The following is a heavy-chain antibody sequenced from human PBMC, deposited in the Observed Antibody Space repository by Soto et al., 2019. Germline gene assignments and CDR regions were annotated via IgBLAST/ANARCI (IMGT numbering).Heavy chain of an antibody. CDR2: IIPIFGTA. Sequence: QVQLVQSGAEVKKPGSSVKVSCKASGGTFSSYAISWGRQAPGQGLEWMGGIIPIFGTANYAQKFQGRVTITADESTRSAYMELSSLISEDTAVYYCARGPFRGSGYYYGMDVCGQGTTVTDSS. V-gene: IGHV1-69*01. D-gene: IGHD3-10*01. CDR1: GGTFSSYA. CDR3: ARGPFRGSGYYYGMDV. J-gene: IGHJ6*02.